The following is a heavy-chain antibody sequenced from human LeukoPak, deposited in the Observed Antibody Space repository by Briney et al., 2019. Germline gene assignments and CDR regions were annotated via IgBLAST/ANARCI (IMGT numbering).Heavy chain of an antibody. CDR3: ARDAAGSPYDYVWGSYRYTWYY. CDR2: IYYSGSI. CDR1: GGSISSSSYY. Sequence: SETLSLTCTVSGGSISSSSYYWGWIRQPPGEGLEWIGSIYYSGSIYYNPSLKSRVTISVDTSKNQFSLKLSSVTAADTAVYYCARDAAGSPYDYVWGSYRYTWYYWGQGTLVTVSS. J-gene: IGHJ4*02. V-gene: IGHV4-39*07. D-gene: IGHD3-16*02.